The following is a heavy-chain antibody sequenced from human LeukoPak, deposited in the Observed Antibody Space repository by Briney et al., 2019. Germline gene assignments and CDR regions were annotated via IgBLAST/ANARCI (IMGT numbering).Heavy chain of an antibody. V-gene: IGHV4-39*01. CDR1: GDSISSNTYY. CDR3: ARQGYTAVAFDH. CDR2: VSYSGST. D-gene: IGHD3-16*02. J-gene: IGHJ4*02. Sequence: SETLSLTCTVSGDSISSNTYYWGWIRQPPGKGLEWIGSVSYSGSTSYTPSLKSRVTMSVDTSKNQLSLKLSSVTAADTAVYYCARQGYTAVAFDHWGQGTLVSVSS.